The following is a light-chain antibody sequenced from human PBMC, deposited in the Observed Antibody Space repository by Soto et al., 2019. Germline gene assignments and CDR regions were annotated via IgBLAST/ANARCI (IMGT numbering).Light chain of an antibody. V-gene: IGKV3-11*01. CDR3: QQRSNWPIT. CDR2: DAS. Sequence: EIVLTQSPATLSLSPCEIATLSCSASQSVSSYLAWYQQKPGQAPRLLIYDASNRATGIPARFSGSGSGTDFTLTISSLEPEDFAVYYCQQRSNWPITFGQGTRLEIK. J-gene: IGKJ5*01. CDR1: QSVSSY.